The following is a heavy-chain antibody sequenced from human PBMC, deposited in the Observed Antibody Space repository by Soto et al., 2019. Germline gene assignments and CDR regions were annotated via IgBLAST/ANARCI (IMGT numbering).Heavy chain of an antibody. D-gene: IGHD6-13*01. J-gene: IGHJ4*02. Sequence: GGSLRLSCAASGFTFSSYGMHWVRQAPGKGLEWVAVISYDGSNKYYADSVKSRFTISRDNSKNTLYLQMNSLRAEDTAVYYCAKDVGPARYSGSWGPFDYWGQGTLVTVSS. V-gene: IGHV3-30*18. CDR2: ISYDGSNK. CDR1: GFTFSSYG. CDR3: AKDVGPARYSGSWGPFDY.